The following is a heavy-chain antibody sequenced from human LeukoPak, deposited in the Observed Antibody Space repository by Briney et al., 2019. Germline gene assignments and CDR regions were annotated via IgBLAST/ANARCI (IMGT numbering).Heavy chain of an antibody. D-gene: IGHD6-19*01. J-gene: IGHJ5*02. CDR2: INSDGSSI. CDR1: GFTFSDYW. V-gene: IGHV3-74*01. Sequence: PGGSLRLSCAASGFTFSDYWMHWVRQAPGKGLEWVSRINSDGSSISYADSVKGRFTISRDNAKNTLYLQMNSLRAEDTAVYYCAKDTLGIAVHWFDPWGQGTLVTVSS. CDR3: AKDTLGIAVHWFDP.